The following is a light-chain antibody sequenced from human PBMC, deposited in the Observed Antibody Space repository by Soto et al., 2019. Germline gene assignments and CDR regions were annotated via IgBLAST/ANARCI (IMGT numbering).Light chain of an antibody. CDR2: DAF. Sequence: EIVLTQSPATLSLSPGERATLSCRASQSVSTYLAWYQQKPGQAPRLLIYDAFNRATGIPARFSGSGSGTDFTLTISGLMPDYFAVYYCEQRSNWPRTFGQGTKVDIK. J-gene: IGKJ1*01. CDR3: EQRSNWPRT. CDR1: QSVSTY. V-gene: IGKV3-11*01.